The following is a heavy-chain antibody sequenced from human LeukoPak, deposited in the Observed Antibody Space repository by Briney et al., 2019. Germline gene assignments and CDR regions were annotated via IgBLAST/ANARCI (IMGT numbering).Heavy chain of an antibody. J-gene: IGHJ4*02. Sequence: GGSLRLSCAASGFTFSSYAMRWVRQAPGKGLEWVAVISYDGSNKYYADSVKGRFTISRDNSKNTLYLQMNSLRAEDTAVYYCAKPNSGYYYGGVYWGQGTLVTVSS. CDR2: ISYDGSNK. D-gene: IGHD3-22*01. CDR1: GFTFSSYA. V-gene: IGHV3-30-3*02. CDR3: AKPNSGYYYGGVY.